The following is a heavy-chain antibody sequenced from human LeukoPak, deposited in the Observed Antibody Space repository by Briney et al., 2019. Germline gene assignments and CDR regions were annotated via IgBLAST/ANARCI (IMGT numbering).Heavy chain of an antibody. V-gene: IGHV1-46*01. Sequence: ASLKVSCKASGYMFTNYYMHWVRQAPGQGLEWMGVINPSGGITSYAQKFQGRVTMTRDTSTSTVYMELSSLRSEDTAVYYCARDQAVAGFRFDYWGQGTLVTVSS. J-gene: IGHJ4*02. D-gene: IGHD6-19*01. CDR2: INPSGGIT. CDR1: GYMFTNYY. CDR3: ARDQAVAGFRFDY.